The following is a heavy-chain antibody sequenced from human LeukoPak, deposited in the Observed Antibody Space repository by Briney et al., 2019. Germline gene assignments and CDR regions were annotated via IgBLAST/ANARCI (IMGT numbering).Heavy chain of an antibody. CDR3: ARTDSSGYYSYCFDP. CDR1: GGSISSGGYY. D-gene: IGHD3-22*01. CDR2: IYYSGST. V-gene: IGHV4-31*03. Sequence: SETLSLTCTVSGGSISSGGYYWSWIRQHPGKGLEWIGYIYYSGSTYYNPSLKSRVTISVDTSKNQFSLKLSSVTAADTAVYYCARTDSSGYYSYCFDPWGQGTLVTVSS. J-gene: IGHJ5*02.